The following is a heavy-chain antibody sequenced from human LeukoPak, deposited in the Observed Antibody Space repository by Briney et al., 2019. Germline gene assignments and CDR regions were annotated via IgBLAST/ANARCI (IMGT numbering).Heavy chain of an antibody. CDR2: IYYSGST. D-gene: IGHD5-12*01. CDR1: GGSISSYY. Sequence: SETLSLTCTVSGGSISSYYWSWIRQPPGKRLEWIGHIYYSGSTNYNPSLKSRVTISVDTSKNQSSLKLSSVTAADTAVYYCARQGGSVLHYSDYWGQGTLVTVSS. CDR3: ARQGGSVLHYSDY. V-gene: IGHV4-59*08. J-gene: IGHJ4*02.